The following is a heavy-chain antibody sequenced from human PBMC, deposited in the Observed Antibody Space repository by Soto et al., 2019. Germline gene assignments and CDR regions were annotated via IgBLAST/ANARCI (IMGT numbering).Heavy chain of an antibody. J-gene: IGHJ4*02. CDR1: GFTFTSYS. D-gene: IGHD6-6*01. Sequence: EVQLVESGGGLVKPGGSLRLSCATSGFTFTSYSLNWVRQAPGKGLEWVSSISGTGTYIYYADSVKGRFTISRDNANQSLYLQMNSLRAEDTAVYYCARLIIAARGYFDYWGQGTLVTVSS. V-gene: IGHV3-21*01. CDR3: ARLIIAARGYFDY. CDR2: ISGTGTYI.